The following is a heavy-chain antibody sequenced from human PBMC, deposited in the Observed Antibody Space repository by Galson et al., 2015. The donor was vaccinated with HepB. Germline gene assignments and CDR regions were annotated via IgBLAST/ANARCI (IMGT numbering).Heavy chain of an antibody. J-gene: IGHJ4*02. CDR1: GFTFSSYS. V-gene: IGHV3-21*01. CDR2: ISSSSSYI. CDR3: ARDSSGGWDFDY. D-gene: IGHD3-10*01. Sequence: SLRLSCAASGFTFSSYSMNWVRQAPGKGLEWVSSISSSSSYIYYADSVKGRFTISRDNAKNSLYLQMNSLRAEDTAVYYCARDSSGGWDFDYWGQGTLVTVSS.